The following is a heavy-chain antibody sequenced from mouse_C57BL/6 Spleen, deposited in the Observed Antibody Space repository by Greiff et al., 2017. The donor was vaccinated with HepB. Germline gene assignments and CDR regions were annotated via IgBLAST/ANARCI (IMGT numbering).Heavy chain of an antibody. CDR1: GYSITSGYN. D-gene: IGHD2-3*01. CDR2: ISYSGST. CDR3: ARDDGYSIDY. Sequence: EVQLQQSGPGMVKPSQSLSLTCTVTGYSITSGYNWHWIRHFPGNKLEWMGYISYSGSTNYNPSLKSRISITHDTSKNHFFLKLNSVTTEDTATYYCARDDGYSIDYWGQGTTLTVSS. V-gene: IGHV3-1*01. J-gene: IGHJ2*01.